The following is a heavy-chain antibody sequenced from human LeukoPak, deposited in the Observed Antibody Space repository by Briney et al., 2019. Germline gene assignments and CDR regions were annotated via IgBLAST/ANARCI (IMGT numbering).Heavy chain of an antibody. D-gene: IGHD4-17*01. CDR3: AKDRGANDYGDYVN. V-gene: IGHV3-7*03. J-gene: IGHJ4*02. CDR2: IKQDRSEK. CDR1: GFTFSSYW. Sequence: GGSLRLSCAASGFTFSSYWMSWVRQAPGKGLEWVANIKQDRSEKYSVDSVKGRFTISRDNSKNTLYLQMNSLRAEDTAVYYCAKDRGANDYGDYVNWGQGTLVTVSS.